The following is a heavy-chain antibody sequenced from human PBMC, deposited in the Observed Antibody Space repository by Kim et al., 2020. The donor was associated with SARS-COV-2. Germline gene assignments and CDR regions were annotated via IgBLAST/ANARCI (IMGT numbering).Heavy chain of an antibody. CDR3: AKDIDYDSRRGLDY. CDR2: ISWNSGSV. CDR1: GFTFDDYA. J-gene: IGHJ4*02. D-gene: IGHD3-22*01. Sequence: GGSLRLSCAASGFTFDDYAMHWVRQAPGKGLEWVSGISWNSGSVGYADSVKGRFTISRDSAKNSLYLQMNSLRAEDTALYYCAKDIDYDSRRGLDYWGQG. V-gene: IGHV3-9*01.